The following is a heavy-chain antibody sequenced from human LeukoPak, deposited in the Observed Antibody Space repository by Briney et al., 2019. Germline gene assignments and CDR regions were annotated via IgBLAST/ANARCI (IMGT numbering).Heavy chain of an antibody. CDR1: GYTLTSYG. J-gene: IGHJ4*02. CDR3: ARVVIAAAAPEENSPLDY. D-gene: IGHD6-13*01. V-gene: IGHV1-18*01. Sequence: ASVKVSCKASGYTLTSYGISWVRQAPGQGLEWMGWISAYNGNTNYAQKLQGRVTMTTDTSTSTAYMELRSLRSDDTAVYYCARVVIAAAAPEENSPLDYWGQGTLVTVSS. CDR2: ISAYNGNT.